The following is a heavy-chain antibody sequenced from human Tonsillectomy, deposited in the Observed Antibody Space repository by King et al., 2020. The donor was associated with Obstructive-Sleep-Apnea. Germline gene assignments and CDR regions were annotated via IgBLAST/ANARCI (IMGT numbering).Heavy chain of an antibody. CDR1: GFTFSSYA. CDR3: ASCSSWYYFDY. V-gene: IGHV3-30-3*01. CDR2: ISYDGSNK. J-gene: IGHJ4*02. Sequence: VQLVESGGGVVQPGRSLRLSCAASGFTFSSYAMHWVRQAPGKGLEWVAVISYDGSNKYYADSVKGRFTISRDNSNNTLYLQMNSLRVEDTAVYYCASCSSWYYFDYWGQGTLVTVSS. D-gene: IGHD6-13*01.